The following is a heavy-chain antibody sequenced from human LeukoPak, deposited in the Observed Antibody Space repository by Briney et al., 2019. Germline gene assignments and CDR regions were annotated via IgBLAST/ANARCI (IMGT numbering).Heavy chain of an antibody. V-gene: IGHV4-34*01. CDR3: ARGFTTSSLWFDP. CDR1: GGSFSGYP. J-gene: IGHJ5*02. D-gene: IGHD6-6*01. CDR2: INHSGST. Sequence: PSETLSLTCGVHGGSFSGYPWSWIRQRPGKGLEWIGDINHSGSTHYSPSLKSRVTISVDTSNNQFSMKLHSVTAADTAVYYCARGFTTSSLWFDPWGQGILVTVSS.